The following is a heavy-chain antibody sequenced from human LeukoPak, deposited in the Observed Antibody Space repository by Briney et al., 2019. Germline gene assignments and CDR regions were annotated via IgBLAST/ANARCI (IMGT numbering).Heavy chain of an antibody. CDR3: ARDYDILTGYLHYYYGMDV. CDR2: MNPNSGNT. D-gene: IGHD3-9*01. Sequence: ASVKVSCKASGYTFTRYDINWVRQATGQGLEWMGWMNPNSGNTGYAQKFEGRVTMTRNTSISTAYMELSSLRSEDTAVYYCARDYDILTGYLHYYYGMDVWGQGTTVTVSS. CDR1: GYTFTRYD. V-gene: IGHV1-8*01. J-gene: IGHJ6*02.